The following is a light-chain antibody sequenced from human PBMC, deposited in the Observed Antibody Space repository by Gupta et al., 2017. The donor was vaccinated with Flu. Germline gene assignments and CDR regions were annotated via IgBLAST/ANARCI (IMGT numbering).Light chain of an antibody. V-gene: IGLV1-47*01. CDR1: NSNIESNY. J-gene: IGLJ3*02. Sequence: QSMVTQPPSASGTPGQTVTISCSGSNSNIESNYVPWYQHLPGTAPKLLLYNNNQRPSGVPDRFSGSKYGTSASLAINGLRAEDEADYYCAKWDGRLSGPAFGGGTKVTVL. CDR2: NNN. CDR3: AKWDGRLSGPA.